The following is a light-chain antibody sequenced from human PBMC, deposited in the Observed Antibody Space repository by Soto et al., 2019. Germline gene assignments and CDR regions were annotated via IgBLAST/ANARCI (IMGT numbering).Light chain of an antibody. CDR3: QQYGSSGT. CDR1: QSVSNNY. J-gene: IGKJ1*01. Sequence: EILMKQSPAALSVSPGDRATLSSRAIQSVSNNYLAWYQQKPGQAPRLLIYGASNRATGIPDRFSGSGSGTDFTLTISRLEPEDFAVYYCQQYGSSGTFGQGTKVDIK. CDR2: GAS. V-gene: IGKV3-20*01.